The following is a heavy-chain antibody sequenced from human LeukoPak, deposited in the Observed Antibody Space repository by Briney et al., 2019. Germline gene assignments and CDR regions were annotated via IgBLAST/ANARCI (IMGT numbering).Heavy chain of an antibody. CDR3: ARDSYYDILTGYYNGLDY. CDR2: ISSSSSYI. D-gene: IGHD3-9*01. J-gene: IGHJ4*02. CDR1: GFTFSSYS. Sequence: GGSLRLSCAASGFTFSSYSMNWVRQAPGKGLEWVSSISSSSSYIYYADSVKGRFTISRDNAKNSLYLQMNSLRAEDTAVYYCARDSYYDILTGYYNGLDYWGQGTLVTVSS. V-gene: IGHV3-21*01.